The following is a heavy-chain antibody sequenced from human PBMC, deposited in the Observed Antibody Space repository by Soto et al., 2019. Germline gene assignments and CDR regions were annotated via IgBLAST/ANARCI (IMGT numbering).Heavy chain of an antibody. D-gene: IGHD6-19*01. CDR2: IYWDDDK. CDR1: GFSLNTAGVG. CDR3: ARRRGGFGGGWTTPYFDY. J-gene: IGHJ4*02. V-gene: IGHV2-5*02. Sequence: QITLKKSGPTVVKPTQTLTLTCSLSGFSLNTAGVGVGWIRQPPGKALEWLAVIYWDDDKSWNPSLRDRLTINRDASDDQVVLTVTNMDPVDTGTYYCARRRGGFGGGWTTPYFDYWGQGTLVTVSS.